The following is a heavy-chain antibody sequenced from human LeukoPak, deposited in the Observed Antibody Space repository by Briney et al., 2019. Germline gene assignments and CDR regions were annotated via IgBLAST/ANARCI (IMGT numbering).Heavy chain of an antibody. CDR3: ARDSSSRGMDV. CDR2: IYHSGST. Sequence: PSETLSLTCTVSGYSISSGYYWGWIRQPPGKGLEWIGSIYHSGSTYYNPSLKSRVTISVDTSKNQFSLKLSSVTAADTAVYYCARDSSSRGMDVWGQGTTVTVSS. V-gene: IGHV4-38-2*02. D-gene: IGHD6-13*01. J-gene: IGHJ6*02. CDR1: GYSISSGYY.